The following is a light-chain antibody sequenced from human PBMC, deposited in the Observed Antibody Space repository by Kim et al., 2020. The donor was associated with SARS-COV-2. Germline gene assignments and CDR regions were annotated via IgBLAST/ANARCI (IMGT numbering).Light chain of an antibody. V-gene: IGLV1-40*01. CDR3: QSYDSSLNGWV. Sequence: SVTISWPGSRPSIWAGYDGHWYQQLPGTAPKLLIYGNSNRPSGVPDRFSGSKAGTSASLAITGLQAEDEADYYCQSYDSSLNGWVFGGGTQLTVL. CDR1: RPSIWAGYD. J-gene: IGLJ3*02. CDR2: GNS.